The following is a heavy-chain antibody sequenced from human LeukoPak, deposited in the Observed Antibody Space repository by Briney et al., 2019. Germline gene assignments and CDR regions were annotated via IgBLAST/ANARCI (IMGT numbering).Heavy chain of an antibody. CDR3: ARDDRIFGAELGYFQH. CDR1: GGTFSSYA. V-gene: IGHV1-69*13. Sequence: GASVKVSCKASGGTFSSYAISWVRQAPGQGLEWMGGIIPIFGTANYAQKFQGRVTITADESTSTAYMELSSLRSEDTAVYYCARDDRIFGAELGYFQHWGQGTLVTVSS. CDR2: IIPIFGTA. D-gene: IGHD3-3*01. J-gene: IGHJ1*01.